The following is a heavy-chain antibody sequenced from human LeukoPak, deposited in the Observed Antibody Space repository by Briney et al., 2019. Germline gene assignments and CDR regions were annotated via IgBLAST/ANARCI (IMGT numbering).Heavy chain of an antibody. CDR3: ARESGSSGWYDY. V-gene: IGHV3-43*02. CDR2: ISGDGGST. Sequence: PGGSLRLSCAAPGFIFDNYAIHWVRQAPGKGLEWVSLISGDGGSTFYADSVRGRFTISRDNTRKSLSLQMSSLRSEDTALYYCARESGSSGWYDYWGQGTLVTASS. D-gene: IGHD6-19*01. J-gene: IGHJ4*02. CDR1: GFIFDNYA.